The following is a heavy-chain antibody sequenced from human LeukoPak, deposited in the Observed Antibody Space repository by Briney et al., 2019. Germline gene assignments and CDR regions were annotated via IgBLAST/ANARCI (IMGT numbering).Heavy chain of an antibody. CDR1: GGSISSSSYY. V-gene: IGHV4-39*01. J-gene: IGHJ5*02. CDR2: IYYSGST. D-gene: IGHD5-24*01. Sequence: SETLSLTCTVSGGSISSSSYYWGWIRQPPGKGLEWIGSIYYSGSTYYNPSRKSQITISVDTTKNPFNLKLSYVTAEDTAVYYCARQNNTYHHYNLGWFDPWGQGTLVTVSS. CDR3: ARQNNTYHHYNLGWFDP.